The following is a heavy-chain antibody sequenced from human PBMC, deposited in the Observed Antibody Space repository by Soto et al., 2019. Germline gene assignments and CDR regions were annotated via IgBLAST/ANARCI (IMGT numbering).Heavy chain of an antibody. CDR3: AKARFLQAPKLDC. V-gene: IGHV3-23*01. CDR1: GFTFSTYG. Sequence: EVQLLESGGGLVQPGGSLRLSCAASGFTFSTYGMSWVRQAPGKGLEWVSGISGSDDTTHYADSVKGRFTISRAYSKNTLYLQMHSLRVEDTAVYYCAKARFLQAPKLDCWGQGTLVTVSS. D-gene: IGHD3-3*01. J-gene: IGHJ4*02. CDR2: ISGSDDTT.